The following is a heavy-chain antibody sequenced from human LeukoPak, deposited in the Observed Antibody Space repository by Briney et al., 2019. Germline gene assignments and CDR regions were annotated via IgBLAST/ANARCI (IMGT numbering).Heavy chain of an antibody. J-gene: IGHJ4*02. Sequence: ETLSLTCTVSGVSISSSNSYWGWIRQPPGKGLEWVANIKQDGSEKYYVDSVKGRFTISRDNAKNSLYLQMNSLRAEDTAVYYCARDRLWFGEYRGSSWGQGTLVTVSS. V-gene: IGHV3-7*01. CDR1: GVSISSSNSY. D-gene: IGHD3-10*01. CDR2: IKQDGSEK. CDR3: ARDRLWFGEYRGSS.